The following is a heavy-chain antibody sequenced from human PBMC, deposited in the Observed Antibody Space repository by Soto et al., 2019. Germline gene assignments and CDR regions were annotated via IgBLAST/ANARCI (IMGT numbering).Heavy chain of an antibody. D-gene: IGHD2-8*01. J-gene: IGHJ6*02. CDR2: INPSGGST. V-gene: IGHV1-46*01. CDR1: GYTFTSYY. CDR3: ARESCTNGVCFSGYYYGMDV. Sequence: QVQLVQSGAEVKKPGASVKVSCKASGYTFTSYYMHWVRQAPGQGLEWMGIINPSGGSTTHAEKFQGRVTMTRDTSTTTVYMELSSLRSEDTAVYFCARESCTNGVCFSGYYYGMDVWGQGTTVTVSS.